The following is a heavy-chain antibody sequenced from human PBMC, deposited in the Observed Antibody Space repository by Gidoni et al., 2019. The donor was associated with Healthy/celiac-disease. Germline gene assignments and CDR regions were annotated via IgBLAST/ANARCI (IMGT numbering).Heavy chain of an antibody. D-gene: IGHD5-18*01. CDR2: IKQDGSEK. J-gene: IGHJ4*02. CDR3: ARAVDTAMVTPFDY. Sequence: EVQLVESGGGLVQPGGSLRLSCAASGFTFSSYWMSWVRQAPGKGLEWVANIKQDGSEKYYVDSVKGRFTISRDNAKNSLYLQMNSLRAEDTAVYYCARAVDTAMVTPFDYWGQGTLVTVSS. V-gene: IGHV3-7*01. CDR1: GFTFSSYW.